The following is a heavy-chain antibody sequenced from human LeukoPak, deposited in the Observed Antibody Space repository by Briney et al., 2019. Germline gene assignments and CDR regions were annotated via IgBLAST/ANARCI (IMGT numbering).Heavy chain of an antibody. Sequence: GASVKVSRKASGYTFTSYAMNWVRQAPGQGLEWMGWINTNTGNPTYAQGFTGRFVFSLDTSVSTAYLQISSLKAEDTAVYYCARDRNHGDYVLPPTFDIWGQGTMVTVSS. V-gene: IGHV7-4-1*02. D-gene: IGHD4-17*01. CDR2: INTNTGNP. CDR1: GYTFTSYA. CDR3: ARDRNHGDYVLPPTFDI. J-gene: IGHJ3*02.